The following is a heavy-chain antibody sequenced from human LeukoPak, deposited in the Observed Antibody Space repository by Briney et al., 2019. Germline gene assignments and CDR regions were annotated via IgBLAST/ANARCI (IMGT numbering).Heavy chain of an antibody. CDR3: ASDPGEEMDPIDY. CDR1: GLTFSSYA. J-gene: IGHJ4*02. V-gene: IGHV3-23*01. D-gene: IGHD3-10*01. Sequence: GGSLRLSCAASGLTFSSYAMSWVRQAPGKGLEWVSAISGSGGSTYYADSVKGRFTISRDNSKNTLYLQMNSLRAEDTAVYYCASDPGEEMDPIDYWGQGTLVTVSS. CDR2: ISGSGGST.